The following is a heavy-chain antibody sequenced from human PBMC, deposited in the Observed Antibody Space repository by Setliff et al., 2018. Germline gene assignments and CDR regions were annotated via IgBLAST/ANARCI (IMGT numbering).Heavy chain of an antibody. CDR1: GYTLTELS. CDR3: AIPSSGNFYFDY. D-gene: IGHD1-26*01. CDR2: FDPEDGET. V-gene: IGHV1-24*01. Sequence: ASVKVSCKVSGYTLTELSMHWVRQAPGKGLEWMGGFDPEDGETIYAQKFQGRVTITADESTSTAYMELSSLRSEDTAVYYCAIPSSGNFYFDYWGQGTLVTVS. J-gene: IGHJ4*02.